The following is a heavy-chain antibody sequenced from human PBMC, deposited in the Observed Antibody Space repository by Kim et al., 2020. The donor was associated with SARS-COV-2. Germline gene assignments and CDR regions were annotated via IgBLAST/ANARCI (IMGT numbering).Heavy chain of an antibody. CDR2: INYNSGRI. J-gene: IGHJ5*02. Sequence: GGSLRLSCAASGFSFDDFAMHWVRQAPGKGLEWVSGINYNSGRIAYADSVKGRFTISRDNAKNSLYLQMNSLRDEDTALYYCSKARLTDSNWFDPWGQGTLVTVSS. CDR3: SKARLTDSNWFDP. CDR1: GFSFDDFA. V-gene: IGHV3-9*01. D-gene: IGHD6-25*01.